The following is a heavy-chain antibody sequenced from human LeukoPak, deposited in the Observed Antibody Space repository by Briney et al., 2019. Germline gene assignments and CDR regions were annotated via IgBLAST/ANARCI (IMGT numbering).Heavy chain of an antibody. Sequence: VSGPALAKPTQTLTLTCTFSGFSLRTSGMCVSWIRQPPGKALEWLARLDWDDGKYNSTSLKTRLTISTDTTKNPVVLTMTNMDPVDTGTYYCARIHRDGPAGYYGIDVWGQGTTVTVSS. CDR2: LDWDDGK. J-gene: IGHJ6*02. V-gene: IGHV2-70*11. D-gene: IGHD2-8*01. CDR1: GFSLRTSGMC. CDR3: ARIHRDGPAGYYGIDV.